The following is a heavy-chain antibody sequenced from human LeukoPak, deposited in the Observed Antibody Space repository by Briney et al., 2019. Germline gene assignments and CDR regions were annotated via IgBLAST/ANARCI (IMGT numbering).Heavy chain of an antibody. J-gene: IGHJ3*02. D-gene: IGHD2-15*01. CDR3: ARDSLGYCGGGSCYAFDI. CDR1: GYTFTGYY. Sequence: ASVKVSCQASGYTFTGYYMHWVRQAPGQGLEWMGRINPNSGGTNYAQKFQGRVTMTRDTSISTAYMELSRLRSDDTAVYYCARDSLGYCGGGSCYAFDIWGQGTMVTVSS. CDR2: INPNSGGT. V-gene: IGHV1-2*06.